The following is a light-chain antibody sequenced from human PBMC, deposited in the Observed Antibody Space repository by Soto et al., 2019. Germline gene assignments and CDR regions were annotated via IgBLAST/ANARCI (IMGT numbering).Light chain of an antibody. CDR2: GAS. CDR3: QQYGNSPAT. V-gene: IGKV3-20*01. CDR1: QSVSSSY. Sequence: EIVLTQSPGTLSLSPGERATLSCRASQSVSSSYLAWYQQKPGQAPRLLIYGASSRATGIPDRFSGSGSGTDFTLTITRLEPEDFAVYYCQQYGNSPATFGPGTKVDIK. J-gene: IGKJ3*01.